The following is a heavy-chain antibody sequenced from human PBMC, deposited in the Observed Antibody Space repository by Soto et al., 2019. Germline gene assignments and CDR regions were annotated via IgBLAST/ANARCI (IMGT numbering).Heavy chain of an antibody. CDR1: GGSISSLY. Sequence: SETLSLTCTVSGGSISSLYWSWIRQPPGKGLEWIGYIYYSGSTNYNPSLKSRVTISVDTSKNQFSLKLSSVTAADTAVYYCARIPYGDYYYYGMDVWGQGTTVTVSS. V-gene: IGHV4-59*11. D-gene: IGHD4-17*01. J-gene: IGHJ6*02. CDR2: IYYSGST. CDR3: ARIPYGDYYYYGMDV.